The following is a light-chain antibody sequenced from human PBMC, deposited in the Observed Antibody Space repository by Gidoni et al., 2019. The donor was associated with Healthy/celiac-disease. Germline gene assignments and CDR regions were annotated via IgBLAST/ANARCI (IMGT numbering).Light chain of an antibody. V-gene: IGLV1-44*01. CDR2: SNN. J-gene: IGLJ3*02. Sequence: QSVLTQPPSASGTPGQRVTISCSGSSSNIGSNTVNWYQQLPGTAPKLLIYSNNQRPPGVPDRFSGSKSGTSASLAISGLQSEDEADYYCAAGDDSLNGWVFGGGTKLTVL. CDR3: AAGDDSLNGWV. CDR1: SSNIGSNT.